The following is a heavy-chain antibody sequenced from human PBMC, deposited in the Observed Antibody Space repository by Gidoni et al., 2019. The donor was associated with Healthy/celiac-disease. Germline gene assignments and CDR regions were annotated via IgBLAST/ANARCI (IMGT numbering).Heavy chain of an antibody. V-gene: IGHV4-61*01. D-gene: IGHD3-3*01. CDR1: GGSVSSGSYY. Sequence: QVQLQESGPGLVKPSETLSLTCTVSGGSVSSGSYYWSWIRQPPGKGLEWIGYIYYSGSTNYNPSLKSRVTISVDTSKNQFSLKLSSVTAADTAVYYCAREKMEFWSGKRGWFDPWGQGTLVTVSS. CDR2: IYYSGST. J-gene: IGHJ5*02. CDR3: AREKMEFWSGKRGWFDP.